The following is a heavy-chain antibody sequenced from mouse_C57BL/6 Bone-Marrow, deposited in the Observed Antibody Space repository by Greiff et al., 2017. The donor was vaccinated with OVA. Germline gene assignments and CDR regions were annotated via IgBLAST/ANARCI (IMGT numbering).Heavy chain of an antibody. Sequence: QVQLQQPGAELVKPGASVKLSCKASGYTFTSYWMHWVKQRPGQGLEWIGMIHPNSGSTNYNEKFKSKATLTVDKSSSTAYMQLSSLTPEDSAVYYGARWSRPGDYAMEYGGQGTSVTVSS. CDR1: GYTFTSYW. J-gene: IGHJ4*01. CDR3: ARWSRPGDYAMEY. CDR2: IHPNSGST. V-gene: IGHV1-64*01.